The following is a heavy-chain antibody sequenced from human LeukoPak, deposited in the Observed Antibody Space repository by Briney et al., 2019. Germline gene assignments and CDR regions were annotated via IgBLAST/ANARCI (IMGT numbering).Heavy chain of an antibody. CDR1: GFTLSSYW. CDR2: IKQDGSEK. CDR3: AREGSCDGSGSYLLLCDYYYYYMDV. Sequence: GGSLRLSCAASGFTLSSYWMSWVRQAPGKGLEWVANIKQDGSEKYYVDSVKGRFTISRDNAKNSLYLQMNRLKAEDTALYYWAREGSCDGSGSYLLLCDYYYYYMDVWGKGTTVTVSS. D-gene: IGHD3-10*01. V-gene: IGHV3-7*03. J-gene: IGHJ6*03.